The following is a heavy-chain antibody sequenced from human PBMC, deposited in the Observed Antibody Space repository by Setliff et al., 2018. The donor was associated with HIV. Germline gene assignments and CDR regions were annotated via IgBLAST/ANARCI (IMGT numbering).Heavy chain of an antibody. V-gene: IGHV1-24*01. CDR2: FDPEQSET. CDR1: GYTLSELS. Sequence: ASVKVSCKVSGYTLSELSVHWVRQAPGNGLEWMGGFDPEQSETVYAQRFQGRVTFTEDTSTDTAYMDLISLTSDDTAVYFCAAPLTGPDGFDMWGQGTMVTVSS. D-gene: IGHD3-9*01. CDR3: AAPLTGPDGFDM. J-gene: IGHJ3*02.